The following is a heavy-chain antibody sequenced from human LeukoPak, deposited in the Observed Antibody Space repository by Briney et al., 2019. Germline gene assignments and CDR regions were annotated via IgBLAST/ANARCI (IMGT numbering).Heavy chain of an antibody. J-gene: IGHJ4*02. CDR3: GTVRGPDSSRWYSDY. Sequence: GESLKISCKGSGYSFTSYWIGWVRQAPGKGLEWVALIWYDGSNKYYADSVKGRFTISRDNSKNTLYLQMNSLRAEDTAVYYCGTVRGPDSSRWYSDYWGQGTLVTVSS. CDR1: GYSFTSYW. V-gene: IGHV3-33*01. D-gene: IGHD6-13*01. CDR2: IWYDGSNK.